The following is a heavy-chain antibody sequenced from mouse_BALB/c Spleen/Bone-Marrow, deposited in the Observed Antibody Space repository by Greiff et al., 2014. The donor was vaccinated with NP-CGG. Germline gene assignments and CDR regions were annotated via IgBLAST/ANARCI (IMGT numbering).Heavy chain of an antibody. CDR1: GFNIKDTY. CDR3: ASYYYGSSYGFAY. D-gene: IGHD1-1*01. J-gene: IGHJ3*01. Sequence: EVKLQESGAELVKPGASVKSSCTASGFNIKDTYMHLVKQRPEQGLEWIGRIDPANGNTKYDPKFQGKATITADTSSNTAYLQLSSLTSEGTAVYYCASYYYGSSYGFAYWGQGTLVTVSA. V-gene: IGHV14-3*02. CDR2: IDPANGNT.